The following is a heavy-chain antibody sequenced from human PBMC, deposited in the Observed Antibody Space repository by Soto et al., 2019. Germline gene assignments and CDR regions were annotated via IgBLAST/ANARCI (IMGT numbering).Heavy chain of an antibody. Sequence: SLRLSCAASGFTFSSYAMSWVRQAPGKGLEWVSAISGSGGSTYYADSVKGRFTISRDNSKNTLYLQMNSLRAEDTAVYYCAKGPDYDFWSGYFDYWGQGTLVTVSS. CDR1: GFTFSSYA. V-gene: IGHV3-23*01. D-gene: IGHD3-3*01. CDR3: AKGPDYDFWSGYFDY. J-gene: IGHJ4*02. CDR2: ISGSGGST.